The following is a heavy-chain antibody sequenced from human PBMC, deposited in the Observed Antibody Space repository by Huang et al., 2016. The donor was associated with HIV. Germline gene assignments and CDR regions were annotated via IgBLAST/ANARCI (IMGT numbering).Heavy chain of an antibody. J-gene: IGHJ4*02. V-gene: IGHV3-9*01. CDR2: ITGDCVRV. CDR1: GFTFDDFS. Sequence: EVHLVESGGGLVQPGRSLRLSCGASGFTFDDFSMHWVGQRPGKGLEYVSGITGDCVRVFYPASVKRRFTISRDNAKNSLYLQMNSLRVEDTALYYCAHLPEPSSPWTDYWGQGTLVTVSS. CDR3: AHLPEPSSPWTDY. D-gene: IGHD1-1*01.